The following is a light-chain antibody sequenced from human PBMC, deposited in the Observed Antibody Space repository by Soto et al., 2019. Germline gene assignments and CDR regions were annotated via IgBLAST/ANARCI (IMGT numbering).Light chain of an antibody. Sequence: DIQMTQSPSSLSASVGDRVTISCRASQSISTYLNWYQQKPGKAPKFLIYCASSLQSGVPSRFSGSGSGTDFTLTISSLQPEDFAAYYCQQSYSTPCTLGQGTKLEIK. V-gene: IGKV1-39*01. CDR1: QSISTY. CDR3: QQSYSTPCT. CDR2: CAS. J-gene: IGKJ2*02.